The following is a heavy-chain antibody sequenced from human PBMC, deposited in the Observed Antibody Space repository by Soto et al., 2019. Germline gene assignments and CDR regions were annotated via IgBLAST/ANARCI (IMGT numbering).Heavy chain of an antibody. D-gene: IGHD6-19*01. J-gene: IGHJ3*02. CDR2: IYYSEST. CDR1: GGSISSYY. Sequence: QVQLQESGPGLVKPSETLSLTCTVPGGSISSYYWSWIRQPPGKGLEWSGYIYYSESTNYNPSLNSRVTTSVATSKNHCPRKLSSGTAAYTAVYYCARPRSPSSIAVADAFDIWGQGTMVTVSS. CDR3: ARPRSPSSIAVADAFDI. V-gene: IGHV4-59*08.